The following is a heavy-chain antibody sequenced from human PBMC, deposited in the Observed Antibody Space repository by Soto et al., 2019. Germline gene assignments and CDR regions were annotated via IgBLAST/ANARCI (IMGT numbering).Heavy chain of an antibody. Sequence: SETLSLTCTVSGGSISSGGYYWSWIRQHPGKGLEWIGYIYYSGSTYYNPSLKSRVTISVDTSKNQFSLKLSSVTAADTAVYYCARVQGPTYCYYMDVWGKGTTVTVSS. CDR3: ARVQGPTYCYYMDV. J-gene: IGHJ6*03. V-gene: IGHV4-31*03. CDR2: IYYSGST. CDR1: GGSISSGGYY.